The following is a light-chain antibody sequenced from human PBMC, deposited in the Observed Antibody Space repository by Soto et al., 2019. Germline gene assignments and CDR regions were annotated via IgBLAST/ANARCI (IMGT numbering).Light chain of an antibody. CDR3: QQYNSYSP. V-gene: IGKV1-5*03. Sequence: DIQMTQSPSTLSASVGDGVTITCRASQSISSWLAWYQQKPGKAPKLLIYKASSLESGVPSRFSGSGSGTEFTLTISSLQPDDFATYYCQQYNSYSPFGGGTKVDIK. J-gene: IGKJ4*01. CDR1: QSISSW. CDR2: KAS.